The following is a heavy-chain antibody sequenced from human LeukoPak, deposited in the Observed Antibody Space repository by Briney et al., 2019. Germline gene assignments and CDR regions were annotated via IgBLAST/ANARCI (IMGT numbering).Heavy chain of an antibody. V-gene: IGHV4-38-2*02. CDR1: GYSISSGYY. CDR3: ARYSGSYFGY. CDR2: IYHSGST. D-gene: IGHD1-26*01. Sequence: SEALSLNCTVSGYSISSGYYWGWIRQPPGKGLEWIGSIYHSGSTYYNPSLKSRVTISVDTSKNQFSPKLTSSAAADTAVYYCARYSGSYFGYWGQGTLVTVSS. J-gene: IGHJ4*02.